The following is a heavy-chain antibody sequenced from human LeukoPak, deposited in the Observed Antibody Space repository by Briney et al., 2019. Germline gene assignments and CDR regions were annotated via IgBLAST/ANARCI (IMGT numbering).Heavy chain of an antibody. Sequence: GGSLRLSCAASGFTFSNYWMHWVRQAPGKGLVWVSRINSDGINTSYADSVKGRFTISRDNAKNSLYLQLNSLRPEDTGLYYCARDRGGWPDYWGQGTLVTVSS. CDR1: GFTFSNYW. J-gene: IGHJ4*02. D-gene: IGHD6-19*01. V-gene: IGHV3-74*01. CDR3: ARDRGGWPDY. CDR2: INSDGINT.